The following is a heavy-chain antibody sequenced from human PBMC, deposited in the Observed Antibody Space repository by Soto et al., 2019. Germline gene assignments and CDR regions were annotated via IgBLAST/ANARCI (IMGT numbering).Heavy chain of an antibody. J-gene: IGHJ6*02. CDR2: ISSSGSTI. V-gene: IGHV3-48*03. D-gene: IGHD3-3*01. CDR3: ARDTLRYYDFWSGYYPLRDYYYGMDV. Sequence: PGWSLRLSCAASGFTFSSYEMNWVRQAPGKGLEWVSYISSSGSTIYYADSVKGRFTISRDNAKNSLYLQMNSLRAEDTAVYYCARDTLRYYDFWSGYYPLRDYYYGMDVWGQGTTVTVSS. CDR1: GFTFSSYE.